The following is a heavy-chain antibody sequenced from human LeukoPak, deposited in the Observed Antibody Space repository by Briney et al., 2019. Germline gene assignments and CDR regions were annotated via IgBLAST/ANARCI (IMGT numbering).Heavy chain of an antibody. CDR1: GFTFASYA. CDR2: ISGSGGRT. D-gene: IGHD1-26*01. Sequence: GGSLRLSCAASGFTFASYAMSWVRQAPGKGLEWVSGISGSGGRTYYADSVKGRFTISRDNSKNSLYLQMHSLRAEDTAVYYCARDQVGPFDYWGHGTQVTVSS. J-gene: IGHJ4*01. CDR3: ARDQVGPFDY. V-gene: IGHV3-23*01.